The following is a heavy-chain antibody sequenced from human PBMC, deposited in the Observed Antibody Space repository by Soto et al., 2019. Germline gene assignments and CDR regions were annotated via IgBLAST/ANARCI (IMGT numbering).Heavy chain of an antibody. J-gene: IGHJ4*02. Sequence: PGGSLRLSCAASGFTFDDYAMHWVRQAPGKGLEWVSGISWNSGSIGYADSVKGRFTISRDNAKNSLYLQMNSLRAEDTALYYCAKDKSYGDFLDYWGQGTLVTVSS. CDR1: GFTFDDYA. V-gene: IGHV3-9*01. CDR3: AKDKSYGDFLDY. D-gene: IGHD4-17*01. CDR2: ISWNSGSI.